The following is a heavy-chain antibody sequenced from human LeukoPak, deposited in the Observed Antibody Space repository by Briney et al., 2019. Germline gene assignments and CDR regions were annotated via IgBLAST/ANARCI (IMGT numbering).Heavy chain of an antibody. CDR2: VNSDGSGT. V-gene: IGHV3-74*01. CDR3: VRTSTGSYPFGS. D-gene: IGHD1-1*01. Sequence: AGGSLRLSCVGYGFMFRDSWMHWVRQAPGKGLVWVSRVNSDGSGTIYADSVKGRFTISRDNARNTVNLQMNGLRADDTCVYYCVRTSTGSYPFGSWGQGTLVTVSS. J-gene: IGHJ5*02. CDR1: GFMFRDSW.